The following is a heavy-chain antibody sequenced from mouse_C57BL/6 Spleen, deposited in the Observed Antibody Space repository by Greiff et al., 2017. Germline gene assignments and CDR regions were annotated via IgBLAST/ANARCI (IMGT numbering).Heavy chain of an antibody. CDR3: ARDDSWFAY. Sequence: VQVVESGAELVRPGASVKLSCKASGYTFTDYYINWVKQRPGQGLEWIARIYPGSGNTYYNEKFKGKATLTAEKSSSTAYMQLSSLTSEDSAVYFCARDDSWFAYWGQGTLVTVSA. J-gene: IGHJ3*01. D-gene: IGHD2-4*01. CDR2: IYPGSGNT. CDR1: GYTFTDYY. V-gene: IGHV1-76*01.